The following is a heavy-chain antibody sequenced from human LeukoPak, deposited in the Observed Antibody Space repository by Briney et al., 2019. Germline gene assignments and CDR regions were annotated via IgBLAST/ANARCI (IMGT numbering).Heavy chain of an antibody. J-gene: IGHJ4*02. CDR1: GFTFSSYA. CDR2: ISYDGSNK. V-gene: IGHV3-30-3*01. CDR3: ARHGSSWYRYFDY. Sequence: GGSLRLSCAASGFTFSSYAMSWVRQAPGKGLEWVAVISYDGSNKYYADSVKGRFTISRDNSKNTLYLQMNSLRAEDTAVYYCARHGSSWYRYFDYWGQGTLVTVSS. D-gene: IGHD6-13*01.